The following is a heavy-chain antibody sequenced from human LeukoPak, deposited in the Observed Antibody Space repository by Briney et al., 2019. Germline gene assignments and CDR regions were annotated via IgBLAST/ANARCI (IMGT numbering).Heavy chain of an antibody. J-gene: IGHJ3*02. V-gene: IGHV3-33*01. CDR2: IWYDGSNK. Sequence: GRSLRVSCAASGFIFSNYGMHWVRQAPGKGLEWVAVIWYDGSNKYYADSVKGRFTISRDNSKNTVYLQMNSLRAEDTAVYYCARGLRNTDTFDIWGQGTMVTVSS. CDR1: GFIFSNYG. CDR3: ARGLRNTDTFDI.